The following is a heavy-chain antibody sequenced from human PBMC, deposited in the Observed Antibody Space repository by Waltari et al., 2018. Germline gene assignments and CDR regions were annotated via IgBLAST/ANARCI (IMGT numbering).Heavy chain of an antibody. Sequence: EVNLVESGGGLVQPGGSLRLSCAASGFTCNIYWMSWVRQAPGKGLEWVANIYLDGSEKHYVDSVKGRFTISRDNAKNSLYLQMNSLRAEDTAVYYCVRGATIAFDNWGQGTLVTVSS. CDR2: IYLDGSEK. CDR3: VRGATIAFDN. V-gene: IGHV3-7*01. CDR1: GFTCNIYW. J-gene: IGHJ4*02. D-gene: IGHD5-12*01.